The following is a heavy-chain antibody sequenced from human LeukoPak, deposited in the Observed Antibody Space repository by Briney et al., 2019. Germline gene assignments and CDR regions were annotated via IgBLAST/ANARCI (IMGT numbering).Heavy chain of an antibody. V-gene: IGHV1-69*04. CDR1: GGTFRGYA. CDR2: LIPIFGIA. CDR3: AESGAPQVTTAQLHYGMDV. J-gene: IGHJ6*02. D-gene: IGHD1-26*01. Sequence: SSVNVSCMASGGTFRGYAISGVRQPPGQGLEWMGRLIPIFGIANYAQKFQGRVTITADKSTSTAYMELSSLRSEDTAVYYCAESGAPQVTTAQLHYGMDVWGQGTTVTVSS.